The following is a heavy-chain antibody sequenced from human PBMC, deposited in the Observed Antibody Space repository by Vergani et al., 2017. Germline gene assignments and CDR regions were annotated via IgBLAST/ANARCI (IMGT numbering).Heavy chain of an antibody. D-gene: IGHD6-6*01. CDR1: GFTFSSYA. V-gene: IGHV3-23*04. J-gene: IGHJ4*02. CDR2: ISGSGGST. CDR3: AKESPAGYSSSYFFDY. Sequence: EVQLVESGGGLIQPGGSLRLSCAASGFTFSSYAMSWVRQAPGKGLEWVSAISGSGGSTYYADSVKGRFTISRDNSKNTLYLQMNSLRAEDTAVYYCAKESPAGYSSSYFFDYWGQGTLVTVSS.